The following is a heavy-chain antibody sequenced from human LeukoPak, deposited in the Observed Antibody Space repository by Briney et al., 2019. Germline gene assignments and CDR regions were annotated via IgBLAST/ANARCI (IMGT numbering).Heavy chain of an antibody. V-gene: IGHV3-23*01. D-gene: IGHD2-2*01. CDR3: AKTEYCSSSVCRAMTGTYYFNY. CDR2: ISGSGTST. J-gene: IGHJ4*02. Sequence: GGSLRLSCAASGFTFSSYAMSWVRQAPGKGLEWVSGISGSGTSTYYADSVKGRFTISRDNLKNTLYLQMNSLRAEDTAVYYCAKTEYCSSSVCRAMTGTYYFNYWGQGTLVTVSS. CDR1: GFTFSSYA.